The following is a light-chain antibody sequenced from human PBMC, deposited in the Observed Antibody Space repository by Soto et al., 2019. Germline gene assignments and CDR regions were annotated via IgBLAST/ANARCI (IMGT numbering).Light chain of an antibody. CDR2: DAS. CDR3: QQRSNWPPLT. V-gene: IGKV3-11*01. J-gene: IGKJ4*01. Sequence: EIVLTQSPATLSLSPGERATLACRASQSVSSFLAWYQQKPGQAPRILIYDASNRATGIPARFSGSGSGTDFTLPISSLEPEDFAVYYCQQRSNWPPLTFGGGTKVEIK. CDR1: QSVSSF.